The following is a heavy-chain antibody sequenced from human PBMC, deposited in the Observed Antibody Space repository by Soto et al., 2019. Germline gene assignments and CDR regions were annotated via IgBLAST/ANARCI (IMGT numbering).Heavy chain of an antibody. Sequence: EVHLVESGGSLVQPGGSLRLSCAVSSFTFSSHWMNWVRQVPGKGLQWVSRINTGGATNYADFVEGRFTISRDNSKNTWYLQMNSLRGEDTAQYYCVRGTTDWYGVDLWGRGTLVTVSS. J-gene: IGHJ5*02. CDR2: INTGGAT. D-gene: IGHD3-10*01. CDR3: VRGTTDWYGVDL. CDR1: SFTFSSHW. V-gene: IGHV3-74*01.